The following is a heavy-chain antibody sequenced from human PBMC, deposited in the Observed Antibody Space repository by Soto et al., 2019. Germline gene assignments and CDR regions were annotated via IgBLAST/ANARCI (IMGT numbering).Heavy chain of an antibody. CDR3: AKNPVYGDYGMDV. D-gene: IGHD4-17*01. J-gene: IGHJ6*02. CDR1: GFTFSSYG. V-gene: IGHV3-30*18. Sequence: VGSLRLSCAASGFTFSSYGMHWVRRAPGKGLEWVAVISYDGSNKYYADSVKGRFTISRDNSKNTLYLQMNSLRAEDTAVYYCAKNPVYGDYGMDVWGQGTTVTVS. CDR2: ISYDGSNK.